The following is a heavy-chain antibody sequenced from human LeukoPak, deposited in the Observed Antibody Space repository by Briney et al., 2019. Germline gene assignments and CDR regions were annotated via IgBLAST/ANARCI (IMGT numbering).Heavy chain of an antibody. V-gene: IGHV1-18*01. J-gene: IGHJ4*02. CDR2: IGAYNGNT. CDR3: ARVSYSGSYFDY. CDR1: GYTFTSYG. D-gene: IGHD1-26*01. Sequence: ASVKVSCKASGYTFTSYGISWVRQAPGQGLEWMGWIGAYNGNTNYAQKLQGRVTMTTDTSTSTAYMELRSLRSDDTAVYYCARVSYSGSYFDYWGQGTLVTVSS.